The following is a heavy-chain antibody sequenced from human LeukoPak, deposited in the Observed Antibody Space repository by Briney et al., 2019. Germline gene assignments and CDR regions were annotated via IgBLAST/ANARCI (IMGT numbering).Heavy chain of an antibody. CDR2: IYYSGST. V-gene: IGHV4-59*01. CDR1: GGSISSYY. D-gene: IGHD5-12*01. J-gene: IGHJ4*02. CDR3: ARGATIDYYFDY. Sequence: PSETLSLTCTVSGGSISSYYWSWIRQPPGKGLEWIGYIYYSGSTNYNPSLKGRVTISVDTSKNQFSLKLSSVTAADTAVYYCARGATIDYYFDYWGQGTLVTVSS.